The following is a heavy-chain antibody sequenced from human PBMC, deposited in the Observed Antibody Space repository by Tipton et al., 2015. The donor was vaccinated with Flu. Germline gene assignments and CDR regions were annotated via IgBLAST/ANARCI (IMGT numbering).Heavy chain of an antibody. CDR3: ARRGFDF. CDR2: INPNSGGI. J-gene: IGHJ4*02. V-gene: IGHV1-2*02. Sequence: QLVQSGAEVKKPGASVKISCKASGYSFNGYYIHWVRQAPGQGLEWMGWINPNSGGIKYAQKFQGRVTMTSDTSMVTVYMDLTRLTSDDTAVYYCARRGFDFWGQGTQVSVSS. CDR1: GYSFNGYY.